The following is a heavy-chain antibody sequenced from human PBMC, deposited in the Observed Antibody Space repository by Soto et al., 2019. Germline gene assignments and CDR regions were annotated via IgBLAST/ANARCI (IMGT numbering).Heavy chain of an antibody. CDR2: INHSGST. CDR3: ARDKITGLFDY. Sequence: PSETLSLTCTVSGGSISSRSYYWGWIRQPPGKGLEWIGEINHSGSTNYNPSLKSRVTISVDTSKNQFSLKLTSVTAADTAVYYCARDKITGLFDYWGQGTLVTVSS. J-gene: IGHJ4*02. CDR1: GGSISSRSYY. V-gene: IGHV4-39*07. D-gene: IGHD2-8*02.